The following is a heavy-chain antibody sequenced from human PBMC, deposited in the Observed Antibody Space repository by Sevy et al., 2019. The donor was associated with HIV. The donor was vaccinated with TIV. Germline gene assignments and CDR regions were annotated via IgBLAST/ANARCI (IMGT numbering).Heavy chain of an antibody. CDR3: ARGRICYSSSWFSSPYNWFDP. CDR2: IYYSGST. Sequence: SETLSLTCTVSGGSISSYYWSWIRQPPGKGLEWIGYIYYSGSTNYNPSLKSRVTISVDTSKNQFSLKLSSVTAADTAVYYCARGRICYSSSWFSSPYNWFDPWGQGTLVTVSS. CDR1: GGSISSYY. J-gene: IGHJ5*02. D-gene: IGHD6-13*01. V-gene: IGHV4-59*01.